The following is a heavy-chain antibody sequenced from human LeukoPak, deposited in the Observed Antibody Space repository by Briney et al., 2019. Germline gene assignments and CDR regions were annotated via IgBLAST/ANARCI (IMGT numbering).Heavy chain of an antibody. CDR2: ISKRADLI. CDR3: ARGDSGVNYYYMDV. D-gene: IGHD3-22*01. V-gene: IGHV3-48*01. J-gene: IGHJ6*03. Sequence: GGSLRLSCAVSGLTFSGYSMIWVRQAPGKGLEWVSYISKRADLIDYADSVKGRFTVFRDNAKNSVYLQMNSLRADDTAVYYCARGDSGVNYYYMDVWGKGTTVSVSS. CDR1: GLTFSGYS.